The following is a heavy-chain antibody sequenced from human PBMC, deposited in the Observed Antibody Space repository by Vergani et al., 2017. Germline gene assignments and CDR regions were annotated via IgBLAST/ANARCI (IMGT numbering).Heavy chain of an antibody. CDR3: AKDGPRGTSFDI. CDR2: ISGSGGTT. Sequence: EVQLLESGGGLVQPGGSLRLSCAASGFTFSSYAMSWVRQAPGKGLEWVSAISGSGGTTYYADSVKGRFTISRDNTKNTLYLQMNSLRAEDTDVCYFAKDGPRGTSFDICGQGRMVTVPS. V-gene: IGHV3-23*01. J-gene: IGHJ3*02. D-gene: IGHD1-1*01. CDR1: GFTFSSYA.